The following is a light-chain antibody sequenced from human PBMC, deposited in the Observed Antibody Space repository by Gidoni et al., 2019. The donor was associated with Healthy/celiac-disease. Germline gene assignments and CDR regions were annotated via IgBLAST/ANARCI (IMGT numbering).Light chain of an antibody. CDR2: DAS. J-gene: IGKJ5*01. Sequence: EIVLTQSPATLSLSPGERATLSCRASQSVSSYLAWYQQKPGQAPRLLIYDASNRATGIPARFSGSGSGTDFTLTISSLEPEDCAVYYCQQRSNWPPEVTFGQXTRLEIK. CDR1: QSVSSY. CDR3: QQRSNWPPEVT. V-gene: IGKV3-11*01.